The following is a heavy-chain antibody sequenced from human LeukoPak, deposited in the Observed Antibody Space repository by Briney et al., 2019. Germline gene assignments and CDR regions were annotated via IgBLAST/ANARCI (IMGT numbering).Heavy chain of an antibody. Sequence: GGSLRLSCTVSGFTFRDFSMHSVRQAPGKGLQWVGLVSGDGGVTHYPDSVKGRFTISRDNNQNSLYLQMNSLTVEDSAFYYCAKGKTPISFNLVYWGQGTLVTVSS. CDR3: AKGKTPISFNLVY. CDR2: VSGDGGVT. V-gene: IGHV3-43*02. D-gene: IGHD2-15*01. CDR1: GFTFRDFS. J-gene: IGHJ4*02.